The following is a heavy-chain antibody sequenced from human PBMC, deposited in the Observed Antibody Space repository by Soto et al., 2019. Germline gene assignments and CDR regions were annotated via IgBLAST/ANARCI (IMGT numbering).Heavy chain of an antibody. CDR2: ITSGSTI. CDR1: GFTFSDYY. CDR3: ARAPYSSGWYDYYYGMDV. J-gene: IGHJ6*02. Sequence: QVRLVESGGGLVKPGGSLRLSCAASGFTFSDYYMSWIRQAPGKGLEWVSYITSGSTIYYADSVKGRFTISRDNAKNSLYLQMNSLRAEDTAVYYCARAPYSSGWYDYYYGMDVWGQGTTVTVSS. V-gene: IGHV3-11*01. D-gene: IGHD6-19*01.